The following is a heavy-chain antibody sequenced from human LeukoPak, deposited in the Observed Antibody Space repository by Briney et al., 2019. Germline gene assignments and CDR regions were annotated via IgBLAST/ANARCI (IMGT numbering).Heavy chain of an antibody. V-gene: IGHV3-21*01. Sequence: GGSLRLSCAASGFTFSSYSMNWVRQAPGKGLEWVSSISSSSSYICYADSVKGRFTISRDKAKNSLYLQMNSLRAEDTAVYYCARGGVTGTTCWFDPWGQGTLVTVSS. D-gene: IGHD1-20*01. J-gene: IGHJ5*02. CDR1: GFTFSSYS. CDR2: ISSSSSYI. CDR3: ARGGVTGTTCWFDP.